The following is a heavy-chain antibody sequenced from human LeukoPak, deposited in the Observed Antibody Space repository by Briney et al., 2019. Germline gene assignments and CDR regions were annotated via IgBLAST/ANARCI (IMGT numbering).Heavy chain of an antibody. V-gene: IGHV1-46*01. J-gene: IGHJ4*02. CDR3: ARASGSYKGGYDY. CDR1: GYTFTSYY. CDR2: INPSGGST. Sequence: ASVKVSCKASGYTFTSYYMHWVRQAPGQGLEWMGIINPSGGSTSYAQKFQGRVTMTRDMSTSTVYMELSSLGSEDTAVYYCARASGSYKGGYDYWGQGTLVTVSS. D-gene: IGHD1-26*01.